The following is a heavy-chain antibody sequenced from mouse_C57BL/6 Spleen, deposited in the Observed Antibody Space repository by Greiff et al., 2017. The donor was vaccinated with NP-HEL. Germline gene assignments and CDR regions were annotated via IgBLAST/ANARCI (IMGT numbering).Heavy chain of an antibody. CDR1: GYAFSSSW. D-gene: IGHD2-1*01. V-gene: IGHV1-82*01. J-gene: IGHJ4*01. CDR3: AVSTMVTVYYAMDY. Sequence: VQLQESGPELVKPGASVKISCKASGYAFSSSWMNWVKQRPGKGLEWIGRIYPGDGDTNYNGKFKGKATLTADKSSSTAYMQLSSLTSEDSAVYFCAVSTMVTVYYAMDYWGQGTSVTVSS. CDR2: IYPGDGDT.